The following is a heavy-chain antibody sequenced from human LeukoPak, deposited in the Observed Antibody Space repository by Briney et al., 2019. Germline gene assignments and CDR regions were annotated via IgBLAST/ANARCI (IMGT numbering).Heavy chain of an antibody. D-gene: IGHD2-15*01. CDR2: ISSSSSYI. V-gene: IGHV3-21*01. Sequence: GGSLRLSCAASGFTFSSYSMNWVRQAPGKGLEWVSSISSSSSYIYYADSVKGRFTISRDNAKNPLYLQMNSLGAEDTAVYYCARARYCSGGSCYSKVSEYFQHWGQGTLVTVSS. CDR1: GFTFSSYS. CDR3: ARARYCSGGSCYSKVSEYFQH. J-gene: IGHJ1*01.